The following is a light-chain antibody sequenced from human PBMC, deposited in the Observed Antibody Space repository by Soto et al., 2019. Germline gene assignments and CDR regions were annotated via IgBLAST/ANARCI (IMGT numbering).Light chain of an antibody. CDR3: SSYVGSNNLI. CDR2: EVT. Sequence: QSVLTQPPSASGSPGQSVTISCTGTSSDVGVYNYVSWYQQHPGKAPKLMIYEVTKRPSGVPDRFSGSKSGNTASLTVSGLQAEDEADYYCSSYVGSNNLIFGGGTKLTV. J-gene: IGLJ2*01. V-gene: IGLV2-8*01. CDR1: SSDVGVYNY.